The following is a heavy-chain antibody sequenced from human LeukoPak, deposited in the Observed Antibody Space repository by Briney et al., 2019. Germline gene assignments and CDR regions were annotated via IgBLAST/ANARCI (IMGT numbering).Heavy chain of an antibody. Sequence: GGSLRLSCAASGFTFSSYAMSWVRQAPGKGLEWVSAISGSGGSTYYADSVKGRFTISRDNSKNTLYLQMNCLRAEDTAVYYCAKSPPRYFDWLLDYADLDYWGQGTLVTVSS. CDR2: ISGSGGST. CDR1: GFTFSSYA. J-gene: IGHJ4*02. D-gene: IGHD3-9*01. CDR3: AKSPPRYFDWLLDYADLDY. V-gene: IGHV3-23*01.